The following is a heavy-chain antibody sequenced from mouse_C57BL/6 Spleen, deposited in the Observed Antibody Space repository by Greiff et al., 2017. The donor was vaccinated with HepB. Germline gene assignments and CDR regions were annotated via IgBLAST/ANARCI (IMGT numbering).Heavy chain of an antibody. D-gene: IGHD1-1*01. Sequence: EVKVVESGGGLVKPGGSLKLSCAASGFTFSDYGMHWVRQTPEKGLEWVAYISSGSSTIYYTDTVKGRFTISRDNAKNTLFLKRTSLRSEDTAMYYCARRNYYGSSYGGYFDYWGQGTTLTVSS. V-gene: IGHV5-17*01. J-gene: IGHJ2*01. CDR2: ISSGSSTI. CDR1: GFTFSDYG. CDR3: ARRNYYGSSYGGYFDY.